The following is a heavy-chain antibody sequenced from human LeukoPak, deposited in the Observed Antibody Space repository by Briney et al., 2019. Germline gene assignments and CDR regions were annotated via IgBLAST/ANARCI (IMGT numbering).Heavy chain of an antibody. Sequence: PSETLSLTCTVSGASISSYYWSWIRPPPGKGLEWIGYIYYSGSTNYNPSLKSRVTISVETSKHQFSLKLSSVTAADTAVYYCARETYYYDSSGYYPYMDVWGKGTTVTVSS. J-gene: IGHJ6*03. CDR2: IYYSGST. CDR3: ARETYYYDSSGYYPYMDV. V-gene: IGHV4-59*01. CDR1: GASISSYY. D-gene: IGHD3-22*01.